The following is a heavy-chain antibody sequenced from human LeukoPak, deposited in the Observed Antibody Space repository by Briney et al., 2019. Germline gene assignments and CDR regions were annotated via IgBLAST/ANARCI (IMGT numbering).Heavy chain of an antibody. J-gene: IGHJ6*02. D-gene: IGHD1-26*01. CDR1: GYTFTSYD. V-gene: IGHV1-8*01. CDR3: ASNGPRSMVGSYYYYGMDV. Sequence: GASVKVSCKASGYTFTSYDINWVRQATGQGLEWMGWMNPNSGNTGYAQKFQGRVTMTRNTSISTAYMELSSLRSEDTAAYYCASNGPRSMVGSYYYYGMDVWGQGTTVTVSS. CDR2: MNPNSGNT.